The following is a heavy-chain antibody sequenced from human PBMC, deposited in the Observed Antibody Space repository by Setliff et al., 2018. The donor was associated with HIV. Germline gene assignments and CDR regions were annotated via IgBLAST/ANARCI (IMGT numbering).Heavy chain of an antibody. J-gene: IGHJ6*03. D-gene: IGHD1-26*01. Sequence: LSLTCTVSGGSISSSSYYWGWIRQPPGKGLEWIGSIYHSGSTNYNPSLKSRAAISVDRSKRHFFLKLRSVTAADTAVYYCARQWAERVMDVWGNGTTVTVSS. V-gene: IGHV4-39*01. CDR1: GGSISSSSYY. CDR3: ARQWAERVMDV. CDR2: IYHSGST.